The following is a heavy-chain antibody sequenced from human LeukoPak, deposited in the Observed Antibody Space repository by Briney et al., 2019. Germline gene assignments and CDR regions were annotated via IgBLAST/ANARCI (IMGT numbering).Heavy chain of an antibody. CDR1: GFTFSSYE. CDR2: ISSSGSTI. J-gene: IGHJ4*02. Sequence: GGSLRVSCAACGFTFSSYEMNSVRQAPGKGLGWVSYISSSGSTIYYTDSVKGRFTISRDNAKSSLYLQMNSVRAVDTAVYYFARDGGLYDLLTGYLMGYFAYWGQGTLVTVSS. V-gene: IGHV3-48*03. D-gene: IGHD3-9*01. CDR3: ARDGGLYDLLTGYLMGYFAY.